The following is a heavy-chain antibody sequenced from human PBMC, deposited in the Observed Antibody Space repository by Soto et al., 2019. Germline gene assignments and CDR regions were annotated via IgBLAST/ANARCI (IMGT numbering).Heavy chain of an antibody. J-gene: IGHJ6*02. CDR2: INYSGST. CDR1: GGSFSGYY. CDR3: ARRNYFYALDV. Sequence: LSLTCAVSGGSFSGYYWGWVRQPPGKGLEWVGEINYSGSTNYNPSLKRRVTISVDTSKNQVSLKVTSVTAADTAMYYCARRNYFYALDVWGQGTTVTVSS. V-gene: IGHV4-34*01.